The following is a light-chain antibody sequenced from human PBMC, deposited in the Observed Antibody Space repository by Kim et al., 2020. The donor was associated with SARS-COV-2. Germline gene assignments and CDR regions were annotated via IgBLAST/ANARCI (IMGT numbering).Light chain of an antibody. Sequence: EVVLTQSPGTLSLSPGERATLSCRASQSFGGSYLAWYQQKSGQAPRLLIYGASIRATGIPDRFSGSWSGTDFTLTITRLEPEDFAVYYCQQYGSSPLTFGGGTKVDIK. CDR1: QSFGGSY. J-gene: IGKJ4*01. V-gene: IGKV3-20*01. CDR2: GAS. CDR3: QQYGSSPLT.